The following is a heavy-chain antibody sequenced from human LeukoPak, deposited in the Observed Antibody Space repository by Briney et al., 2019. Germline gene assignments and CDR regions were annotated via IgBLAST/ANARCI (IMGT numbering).Heavy chain of an antibody. CDR2: ISGSGGST. CDR1: GFTFSSYA. Sequence: PGGSLRLSCAASGFTFSSYAMSWVRQAPGKGLEWVSAISGSGGSTYYADSEKRRLTISRDNNKNTLYLQMNRLRAEDTAVYYCAKHVCGMFQGVIMEGFDYWGQGTLVTVSS. D-gene: IGHD3-10*01. J-gene: IGHJ4*02. V-gene: IGHV3-23*01. CDR3: AKHVCGMFQGVIMEGFDY.